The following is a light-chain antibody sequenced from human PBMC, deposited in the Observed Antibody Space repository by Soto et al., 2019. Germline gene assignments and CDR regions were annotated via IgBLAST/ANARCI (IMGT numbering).Light chain of an antibody. V-gene: IGKV3-20*01. CDR3: QQYGSSPPVT. CDR1: QSVRSSY. Sequence: EIVLTQSPCTLSLSPGERATLSCRASQSVRSSYLAWYQQRPGQAPRLLIYAASSRATGIPDRFSGSGSGTDFTLTISRLEPEDFAVYYCQQYGSSPPVTFGGGTKVEIK. J-gene: IGKJ4*01. CDR2: AAS.